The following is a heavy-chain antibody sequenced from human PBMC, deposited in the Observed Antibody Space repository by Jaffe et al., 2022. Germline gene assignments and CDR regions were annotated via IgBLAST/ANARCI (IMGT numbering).Heavy chain of an antibody. CDR2: ISWNSGSI. D-gene: IGHD4-4*01. Sequence: EVQLVESGGGLVQPGRSLRLSCAASGFTFDDYAMHWVRQAPGKGLEWVSGISWNSGSIGYADSVKGRFTISRDNAKNSLYLQMNSLRAEDTALYYCAKDAVDYSNYHGDYYYYYMDVWGKGTTVTVSS. CDR1: GFTFDDYA. CDR3: AKDAVDYSNYHGDYYYYYMDV. V-gene: IGHV3-9*01. J-gene: IGHJ6*03.